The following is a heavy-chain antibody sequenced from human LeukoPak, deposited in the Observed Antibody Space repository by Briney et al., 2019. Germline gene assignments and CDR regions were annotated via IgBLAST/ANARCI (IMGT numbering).Heavy chain of an antibody. V-gene: IGHV3-30*18. J-gene: IGHJ4*02. D-gene: IGHD6-19*01. CDR1: GFTFSSYG. CDR2: ISYDGSNK. CDR3: AKVAYSSGWFPDY. Sequence: GGSLRLSCAASGFTFSSYGVHWVRQAPGKGLEWVAVISYDGSNKYYADSVKGRFTISRGNSKNTLYLQMNSLRAEDTAVYYCAKVAYSSGWFPDYWGQGTLVTVSS.